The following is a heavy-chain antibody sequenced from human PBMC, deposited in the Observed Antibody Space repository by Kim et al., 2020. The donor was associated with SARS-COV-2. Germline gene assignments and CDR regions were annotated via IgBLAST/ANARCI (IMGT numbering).Heavy chain of an antibody. J-gene: IGHJ4*02. Sequence: GESLKISCKGSGYSFTSYWIGWVRQMPGKGLEWMGIIYPGDSDTRYSPSFQGQVTISADKSISTAYLQWSSLKASDTAMYYCARLAKRYDFWSGYYNYWGQGTLVTVSS. CDR2: IYPGDSDT. CDR1: GYSFTSYW. CDR3: ARLAKRYDFWSGYYNY. D-gene: IGHD3-3*01. V-gene: IGHV5-51*01.